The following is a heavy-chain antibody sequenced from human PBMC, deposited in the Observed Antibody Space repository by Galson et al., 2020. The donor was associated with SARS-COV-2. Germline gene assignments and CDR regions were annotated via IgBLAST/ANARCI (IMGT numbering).Heavy chain of an antibody. CDR1: GFSFSDYW. J-gene: IGHJ4*02. D-gene: IGHD3-22*01. Sequence: GESLKIFCAASGFSFSDYWMNWVRQAQGKGLVLVSRINTYGNSTNYADSVRGRFTVSRDNAKNMLYLQMNSLRAEDTAVYYCVRHSSGDYWGQGTLVTVSS. CDR3: VRHSSGDY. V-gene: IGHV3-74*01. CDR2: INTYGNST.